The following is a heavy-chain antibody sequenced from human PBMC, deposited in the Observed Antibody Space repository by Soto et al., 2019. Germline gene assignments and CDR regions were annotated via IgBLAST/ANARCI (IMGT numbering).Heavy chain of an antibody. CDR3: ARDWRLENGAYYFDY. Sequence: GGSLRLSCAASGFTVSSNYMSWVRQAPGKGLEWVSVIYSGGSTYYADSVKGRFTISGDNSKNTLYLQMNSLRAEDTAVYYCARDWRLENGAYYFDYWGQGTLVTVSS. J-gene: IGHJ4*02. V-gene: IGHV3-66*01. CDR2: IYSGGST. CDR1: GFTVSSNY. D-gene: IGHD3-3*01.